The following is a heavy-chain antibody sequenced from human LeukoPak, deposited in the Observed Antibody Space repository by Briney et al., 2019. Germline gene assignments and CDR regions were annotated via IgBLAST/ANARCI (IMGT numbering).Heavy chain of an antibody. D-gene: IGHD2-15*01. J-gene: IGHJ5*02. V-gene: IGHV3-20*04. Sequence: GGSLRLSCAASGFTFDDYGMSWARQAPGKGLEWVSGINWNGGSTGYADSVKGRFTISRDNAKNSLYLQMNSLRAEDTALYYCATIAATRGYNWFDPWGQGTLVTVSS. CDR1: GFTFDDYG. CDR3: ATIAATRGYNWFDP. CDR2: INWNGGST.